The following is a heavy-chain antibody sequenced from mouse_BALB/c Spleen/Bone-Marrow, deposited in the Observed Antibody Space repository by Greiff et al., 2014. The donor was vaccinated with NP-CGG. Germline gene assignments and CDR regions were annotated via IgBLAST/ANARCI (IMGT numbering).Heavy chain of an antibody. CDR2: IWTGGGT. V-gene: IGHV2-9-2*01. CDR1: RFPLTSYD. CDR3: VRGYYYGSSPFDY. D-gene: IGHD1-1*01. Sequence: VKLVESGPGLVAPSQSLSITRPVSRFPLTSYDISWIRQPPGKGLEWLGVIWTGGGTNYNSAFMSRLSITKDNSKSQVFLKMNSLQTDDTAIYYCVRGYYYGSSPFDYWGQGTTLTVSS. J-gene: IGHJ2*01.